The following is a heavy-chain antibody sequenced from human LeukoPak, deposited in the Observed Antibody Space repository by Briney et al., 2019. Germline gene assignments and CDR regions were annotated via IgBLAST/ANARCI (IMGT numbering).Heavy chain of an antibody. Sequence: ASVKVSCKVSGYTLTELSMHWVRQAPGKGLEWMGGFDPEDGETIYAQKFQGRVTMTEDTSTDTAYMELSSLRSEDTAVYYCATSTVGATTLDAFDIWGQGTMVTVSS. D-gene: IGHD1-26*01. CDR2: FDPEDGET. J-gene: IGHJ3*02. CDR3: ATSTVGATTLDAFDI. CDR1: GYTLTELS. V-gene: IGHV1-24*01.